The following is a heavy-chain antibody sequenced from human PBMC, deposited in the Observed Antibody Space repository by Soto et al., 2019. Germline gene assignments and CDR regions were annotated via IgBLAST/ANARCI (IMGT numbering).Heavy chain of an antibody. D-gene: IGHD5-12*01. CDR3: ARDVVATIAPYFDY. Sequence: SETLSLTCTVSGGSISSGGYYWSWIRQHPGKGLEWIGYIYYSGSTYYNPSLKSRVTISVDTSKNQFSLKLSSVTAADTAVYYCARDVVATIAPYFDYWGQGTLVTVSS. V-gene: IGHV4-31*03. CDR2: IYYSGST. J-gene: IGHJ4*02. CDR1: GGSISSGGYY.